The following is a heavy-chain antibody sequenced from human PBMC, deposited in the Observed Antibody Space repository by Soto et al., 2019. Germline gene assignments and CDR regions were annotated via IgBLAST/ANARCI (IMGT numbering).Heavy chain of an antibody. J-gene: IGHJ6*02. Sequence: SQTLSLTCAISGDSVSSNSAAWNWIRQSPSRGLEWLGRTYYRSKWYNDYAVSVKSRITINPDTSKNQFSLQLNSVTPEDTAVYYCARVTLWYDSSGYYAIPTYYYYGMDVWGQGTTVTVSS. V-gene: IGHV6-1*01. CDR2: TYYRSKWYN. CDR3: ARVTLWYDSSGYYAIPTYYYYGMDV. CDR1: GDSVSSNSAA. D-gene: IGHD3-22*01.